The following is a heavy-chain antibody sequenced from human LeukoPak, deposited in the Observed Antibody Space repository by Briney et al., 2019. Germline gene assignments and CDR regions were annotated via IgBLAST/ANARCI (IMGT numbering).Heavy chain of an antibody. CDR1: GYTFTSYG. J-gene: IGHJ4*02. Sequence: ASVKVSCKASGYTFTSYGISWVRQAPAQGLEWMGRISAYNGNTNYAQKFQGRVTMTTDTSTSAAYMELRSLRSDDTAVYYCARATNRDSGSYYFIYWGQGTLVTVSS. CDR2: ISAYNGNT. D-gene: IGHD1-26*01. CDR3: ARATNRDSGSYYFIY. V-gene: IGHV1-18*01.